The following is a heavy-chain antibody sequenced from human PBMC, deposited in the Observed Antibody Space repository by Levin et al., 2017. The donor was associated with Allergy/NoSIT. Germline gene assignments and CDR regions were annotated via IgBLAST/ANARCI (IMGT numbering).Heavy chain of an antibody. D-gene: IGHD6-13*01. V-gene: IGHV4-59*01. CDR3: ARGGEEQQLGSDDAFDS. CDR1: GGSISSYY. Sequence: SETLSLTCTVSGGSISSYYWSWIRQPPGKGLEWIGYISYSGSTNYNPSLKSRVTISVDTSKTQFSLKLSSVTAADTAVYFCARGGEEQQLGSDDAFDSWGQGTMVTVSS. J-gene: IGHJ3*02. CDR2: ISYSGST.